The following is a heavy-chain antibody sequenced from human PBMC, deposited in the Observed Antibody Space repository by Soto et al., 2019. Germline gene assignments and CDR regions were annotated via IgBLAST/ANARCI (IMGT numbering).Heavy chain of an antibody. J-gene: IGHJ6*02. Sequence: QVQLVQSGAEVKKPGASVKVSCKASGYTFSSYAMHWVRQDTGQRLEWMGWINAGNGNTKYSQKFQGRVTITRDTSATTAYMELSSLRSEDTAVYYCASEYCGGDCYSAARYGMDVWGQGTTVTVSS. CDR1: GYTFSSYA. CDR2: INAGNGNT. V-gene: IGHV1-3*01. CDR3: ASEYCGGDCYSAARYGMDV. D-gene: IGHD2-21*02.